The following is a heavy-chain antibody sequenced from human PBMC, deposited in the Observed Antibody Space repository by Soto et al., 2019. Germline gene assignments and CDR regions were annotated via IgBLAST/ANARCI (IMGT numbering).Heavy chain of an antibody. J-gene: IGHJ4*02. CDR3: AIVRVADSPLDH. D-gene: IGHD3-10*02. CDR1: GFIFSNYG. Sequence: QVQLVESGGGVVQPGRSLRLSCAGSGFIFSNYGMHWVRQAPGKGLEWVAFISYDGSDILYADSVKGRFTISRDNSKSTLFLHMNRPRAEATAVYFCAIVRVADSPLDHWGQGSLVTVAS. CDR2: ISYDGSDI. V-gene: IGHV3-30*03.